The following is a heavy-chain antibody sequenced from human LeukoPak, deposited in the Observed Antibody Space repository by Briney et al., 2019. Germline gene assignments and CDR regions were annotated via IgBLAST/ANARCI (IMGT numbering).Heavy chain of an antibody. Sequence: GSLSLSCAASGFTFSNAWMSGVRQAPGKGLEWVGRIKSKTDGGTTDYAAPVKGRFTISRDDSKNTLYLQMNSLKTEDTAVYYCTTSLDYYYMDVWGKGTTVTVSS. V-gene: IGHV3-15*01. CDR3: TTSLDYYYMDV. CDR1: GFTFSNAW. J-gene: IGHJ6*03. CDR2: IKSKTDGGTT.